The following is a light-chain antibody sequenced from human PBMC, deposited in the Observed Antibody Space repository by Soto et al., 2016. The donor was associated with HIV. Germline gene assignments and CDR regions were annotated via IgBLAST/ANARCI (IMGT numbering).Light chain of an antibody. Sequence: SYELTQPPSVSVSPGQTASITCSGDKLGDKYAYWYQQKPGQSPELIIYQDTKRPSGIPERFSGSNSGNTATLTISGTQALDEADYYCQAWDSSHFVFGGGTKLTV. CDR3: QAWDSSHFV. CDR2: QDT. V-gene: IGLV3-1*01. CDR1: KLGDKY. J-gene: IGLJ2*01.